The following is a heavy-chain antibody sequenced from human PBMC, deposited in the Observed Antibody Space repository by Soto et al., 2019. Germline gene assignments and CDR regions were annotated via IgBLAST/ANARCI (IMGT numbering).Heavy chain of an antibody. D-gene: IGHD2-2*01. J-gene: IGHJ4*02. CDR1: GGTFSSYA. V-gene: IGHV3-23*01. CDR3: ANAGYCSSTSCYPYYFDY. CDR2: ISGSGGST. Sequence: GGSLRLSWAAAGGTFSSYAVSWVRQAQGKGLEWVSAISGSGGSTYYADSVKGRFTISRDNSKNTLYLQMNSLRAEDTAVYYCANAGYCSSTSCYPYYFDYWGQRTLVPVSS.